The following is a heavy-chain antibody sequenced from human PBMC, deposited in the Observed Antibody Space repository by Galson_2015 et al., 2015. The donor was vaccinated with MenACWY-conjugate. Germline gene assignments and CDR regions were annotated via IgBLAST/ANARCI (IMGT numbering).Heavy chain of an antibody. D-gene: IGHD2-15*01. CDR1: GFIFNNYW. Sequence: SLRLSCAASGFIFNNYWMSWVRQVPGKGPEWAANIKQDGSEKYYVDSVRGRFTISRDNAKNSLYLQMNSLRAEDTAVYYCARDLGFYCSHNDCYSPYWGQGTLVTVSS. CDR3: ARDLGFYCSHNDCYSPY. J-gene: IGHJ4*02. CDR2: IKQDGSEK. V-gene: IGHV3-7*03.